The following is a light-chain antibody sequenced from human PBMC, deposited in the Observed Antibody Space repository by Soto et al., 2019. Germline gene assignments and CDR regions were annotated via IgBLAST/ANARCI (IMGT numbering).Light chain of an antibody. Sequence: DIQMTQSPSSLSASVRARVSITCQASQDIRTSLSWFQHKPGRAPKLLIYGASYLETGVPSRFRGSGSGTDFTFTITSLQPEAIATYYCQHYNNLPPFTFGPGTIVDIK. CDR2: GAS. CDR3: QHYNNLPPFT. J-gene: IGKJ3*01. CDR1: QDIRTS. V-gene: IGKV1-33*01.